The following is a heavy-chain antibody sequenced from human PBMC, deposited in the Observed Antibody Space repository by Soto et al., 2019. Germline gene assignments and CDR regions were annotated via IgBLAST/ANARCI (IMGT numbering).Heavy chain of an antibody. CDR3: ARERGFYGDYYFDY. CDR2: INHSGST. Sequence: ETLSLTCAVYGGSFSGYYWSWIRQPPGKGLEWIGEINHSGSTNYNPSLKSRVTISVDTSKNQFSLKLSSVTAADTAVYYCARERGFYGDYYFDYWGQGTLVTVSS. V-gene: IGHV4-34*01. J-gene: IGHJ4*02. D-gene: IGHD4-17*01. CDR1: GGSFSGYY.